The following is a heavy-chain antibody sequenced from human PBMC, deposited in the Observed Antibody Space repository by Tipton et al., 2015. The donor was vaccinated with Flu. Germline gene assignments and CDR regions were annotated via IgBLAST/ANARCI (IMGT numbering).Heavy chain of an antibody. CDR3: AGLRREERYYDTRGLLD. V-gene: IGHV4-34*01. CDR2: INHSGST. D-gene: IGHD3-22*01. CDR1: GGSFSGYY. J-gene: IGHJ1*01. Sequence: TLSLTCAVYGGSFSGYYWSWIRQPPGKGLEWIGEINHSGSTNYNPSLKSRVTISVDTSKNQFSLKLTSVTAADTAVYYCAGLRREERYYDTRGLLDWGQGTLVAVSP.